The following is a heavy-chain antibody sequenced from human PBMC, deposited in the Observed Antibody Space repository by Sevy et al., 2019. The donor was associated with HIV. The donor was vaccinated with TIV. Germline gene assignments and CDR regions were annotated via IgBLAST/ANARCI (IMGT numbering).Heavy chain of an antibody. CDR3: AKALGMIQGALLSDDT. J-gene: IGHJ3*02. CDR2: LRFDGSTK. Sequence: GGSLRLSCTASGFTFSKYGMHWIRRTPGKGLEWVSFLRFDGSTKYYGDSVKGRFTISRDNSKNTVYLQMNSLRPEDTAFYYCAKALGMIQGALLSDDTWGQGTMVTVSS. CDR1: GFTFSKYG. V-gene: IGHV3-30*02. D-gene: IGHD3-10*01.